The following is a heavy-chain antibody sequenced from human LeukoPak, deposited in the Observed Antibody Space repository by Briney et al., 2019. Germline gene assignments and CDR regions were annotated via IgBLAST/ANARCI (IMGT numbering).Heavy chain of an antibody. CDR1: GYSFTTFH. CDR2: VTPDTGNT. J-gene: IGHJ3*01. CDR3: ARRGLVAGIYDLVYGFDL. Sequence: ASVKVSCKAAGYSFTTFHINWVRQAPAQGPEWMGWVTPDTGNTGFAQKFQGRVTITQNISATTIYMELSSLTSEDTAVYYCARRGLVAGIYDLVYGFDLWGEGTMVTVSS. V-gene: IGHV1-8*02. D-gene: IGHD3/OR15-3a*01.